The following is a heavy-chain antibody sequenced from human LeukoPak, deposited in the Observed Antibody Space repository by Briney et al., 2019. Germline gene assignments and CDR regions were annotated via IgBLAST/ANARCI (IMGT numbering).Heavy chain of an antibody. J-gene: IGHJ4*02. CDR3: ARDLGEGSDY. CDR2: IYYSGST. V-gene: IGHV4-59*01. D-gene: IGHD3-16*01. Sequence: PSETLSLTCTVPGGSISSYYWSWIRQPPGKGLEWIGYIYYSGSTNYNPSLKSRVTISVDTSKNQFSLKLNSVTAADTAVYYCARDLGEGSDYWGQGTLVTVSS. CDR1: GGSISSYY.